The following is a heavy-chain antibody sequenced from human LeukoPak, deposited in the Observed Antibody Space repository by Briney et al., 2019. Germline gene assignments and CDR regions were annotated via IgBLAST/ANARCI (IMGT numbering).Heavy chain of an antibody. CDR3: ARGVHSSSWFETYYYYGMDV. Sequence: PSETLSLTCTVSGGSISSYYWSWIRQPPGKGLEWIGYIYYSGSTNYNPSLKSRVTISVDTSKNQFSLRLSSVTAADTAVYYCARGVHSSSWFETYYYYGMDVWGQGTTVTVSS. D-gene: IGHD6-13*01. CDR2: IYYSGST. V-gene: IGHV4-59*01. CDR1: GGSISSYY. J-gene: IGHJ6*02.